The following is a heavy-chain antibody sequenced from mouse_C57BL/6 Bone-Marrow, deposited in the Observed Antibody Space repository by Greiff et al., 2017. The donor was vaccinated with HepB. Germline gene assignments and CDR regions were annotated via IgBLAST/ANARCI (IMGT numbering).Heavy chain of an antibody. CDR2: INPYNGGT. CDR3: ARLITTVVARGFFDY. D-gene: IGHD1-1*01. Sequence: VQLKQSGPVLVKPGASVKMSCKASGYTFTDYYMNWVKQSHGKSLEWIGVINPYNGGTSYNQKFKGKATLTVDKSSSTAYMELNSLTSEDSAVYYCARLITTVVARGFFDYWGQGTTLTVSS. J-gene: IGHJ2*01. V-gene: IGHV1-19*01. CDR1: GYTFTDYY.